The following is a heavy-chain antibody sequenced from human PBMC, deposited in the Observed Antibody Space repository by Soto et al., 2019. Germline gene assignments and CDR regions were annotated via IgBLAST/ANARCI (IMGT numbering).Heavy chain of an antibody. J-gene: IGHJ6*02. D-gene: IGHD5-18*01. CDR3: ARDRPVTAMEGYSYGMDV. CDR2: IYYSGST. Sequence: VQLQESGPGLVKPSETLSLTCTVSGGSISSYYWRWIRQPPGQGLEWIGYIYYSGSTNYHPSLKSLVALSVDTSYNLVSLKLSSVTAVDTAVYYCARDRPVTAMEGYSYGMDVWGQWTTVTVSS. V-gene: IGHV4-59*01. CDR1: GGSISSYY.